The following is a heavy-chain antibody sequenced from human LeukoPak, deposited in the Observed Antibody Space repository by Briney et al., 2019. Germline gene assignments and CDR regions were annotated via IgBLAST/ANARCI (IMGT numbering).Heavy chain of an antibody. Sequence: ASVKVSCKASGYTFTGYYMHWVRQAPGQGLEWMGWINPNSGGTNYAQKFQGRVTMTRDTSISTAYMELSRLRSDDTAVYYCARVGSASSGYHSFDYWGQGTLVTVSS. CDR3: ARVGSASSGYHSFDY. J-gene: IGHJ4*02. CDR1: GYTFTGYY. CDR2: INPNSGGT. V-gene: IGHV1-2*02. D-gene: IGHD3-22*01.